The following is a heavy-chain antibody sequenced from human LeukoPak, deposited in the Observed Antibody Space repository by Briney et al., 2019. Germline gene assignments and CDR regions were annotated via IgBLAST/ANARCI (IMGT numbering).Heavy chain of an antibody. CDR2: IYYSGST. Sequence: SETLSLTCTVSGGSISSSSYYWGWIRQPPGKGLEWIGSIYYSGSTYYNPSLKSRVTISVDTSKNQFSLKLSSVTAAGTAVYYCARGPLISYYYDSSGYYYWGQGTLVTVSS. J-gene: IGHJ4*02. V-gene: IGHV4-39*01. D-gene: IGHD3-22*01. CDR1: GGSISSSSYY. CDR3: ARGPLISYYYDSSGYYY.